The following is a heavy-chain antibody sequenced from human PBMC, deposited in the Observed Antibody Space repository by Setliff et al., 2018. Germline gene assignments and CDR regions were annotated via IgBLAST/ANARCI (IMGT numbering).Heavy chain of an antibody. J-gene: IGHJ3*02. CDR2: INPSSGRT. D-gene: IGHD3-22*01. CDR3: ARDVFPYHYEGAFDM. CDR1: GYTFTSHY. Sequence: ASVKVSCKASGYTFTSHYMHWVRQAPGLGLEWMGTINPSSGRTSYAQKFQGRVTMTRDTSTSTVYMDMSSLRSEDTAVYYCARDVFPYHYEGAFDMGGQGTMVTVSS. V-gene: IGHV1-46*01.